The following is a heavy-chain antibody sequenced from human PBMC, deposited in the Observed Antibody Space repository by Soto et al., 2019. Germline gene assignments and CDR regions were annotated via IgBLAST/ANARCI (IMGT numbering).Heavy chain of an antibody. CDR2: TYYRSKWYN. CDR3: ERDPLGYSSGWAVYGTDV. J-gene: IGHJ6*02. Sequence: SQTLSLTCVISVDSVSSNSAAWNLIRQSPSRGLEWLGRTYYRSKWYNDYAVSVKSRITINPDTSKNQFSLQLNSVTPEETAVYYCERDPLGYSSGWAVYGTDVWGQGTRVTVSS. CDR1: VDSVSSNSAA. D-gene: IGHD6-19*01. V-gene: IGHV6-1*01.